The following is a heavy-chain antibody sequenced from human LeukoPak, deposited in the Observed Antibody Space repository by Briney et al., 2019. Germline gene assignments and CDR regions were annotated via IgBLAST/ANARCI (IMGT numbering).Heavy chain of an antibody. Sequence: PSETLSLTCTVSGGSISSYYWSWIRQPPGKGLEWIGYIYYSGSTNYNPSLKSRVTISVDTSKNQFSLKLSSVTAADTAVYYCARGRYCSSTSCYRVRWFDPWGQGTLVTVSS. D-gene: IGHD2-2*02. CDR3: ARGRYCSSTSCYRVRWFDP. CDR1: GGSISSYY. CDR2: IYYSGST. V-gene: IGHV4-59*12. J-gene: IGHJ5*02.